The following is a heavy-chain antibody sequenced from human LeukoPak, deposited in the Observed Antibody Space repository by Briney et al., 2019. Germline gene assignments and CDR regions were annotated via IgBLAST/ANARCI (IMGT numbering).Heavy chain of an antibody. CDR2: IYTSGST. V-gene: IGHV4-61*02. CDR1: GGSISSGSYY. Sequence: SQTLSLTCTVSGGSISSGSYYWSWIRQPAGKGLEWIGRIYTSGSTNYNPSLKSRVTISVDTSKNQFSLKLSSVTAADTAVYYYARETYYYDSSGYYWFDYWGQGTLVTVSS. J-gene: IGHJ4*02. CDR3: ARETYYYDSSGYYWFDY. D-gene: IGHD3-22*01.